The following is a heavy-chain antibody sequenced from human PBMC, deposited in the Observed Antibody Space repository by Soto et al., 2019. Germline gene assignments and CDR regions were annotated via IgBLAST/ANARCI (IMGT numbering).Heavy chain of an antibody. CDR1: GGSISSSSYY. V-gene: IGHV4-39*01. J-gene: IGHJ5*02. D-gene: IGHD2-8*02. CDR2: TYYSGST. CDR3: ASRQGYWDINGNWFDP. Sequence: SETLSLTCTVSGGSISSSSYYWGWIRQPPGKGLEWIGSTYYSGSTYYNPSLKSRVTISVDTSKNQFSLKLSSVTAADTAVYYCASRQGYWDINGNWFDPWGQGTLVTVSS.